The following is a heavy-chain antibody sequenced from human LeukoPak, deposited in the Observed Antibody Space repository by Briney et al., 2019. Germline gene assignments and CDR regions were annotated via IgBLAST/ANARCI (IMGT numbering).Heavy chain of an antibody. CDR2: INPNSGGT. D-gene: IGHD5-12*01. V-gene: IGHV1-2*02. CDR1: GYTFTGYY. J-gene: IGHJ4*02. Sequence: ASVKVSCKASGYTFTGYYMHWVRQAPGQGLEWIGWINPNSGGTNYAQKFQGRVTMTRDTSISTAYMELSRLRSDDTAVYYCARSPSRGYSGYDLAYWGQGTLVTVSS. CDR3: ARSPSRGYSGYDLAY.